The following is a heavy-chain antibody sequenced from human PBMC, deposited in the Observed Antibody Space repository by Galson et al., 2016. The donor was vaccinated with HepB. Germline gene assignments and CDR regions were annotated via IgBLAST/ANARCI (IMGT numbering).Heavy chain of an antibody. J-gene: IGHJ4*02. Sequence: QSGAEATKPGQSLTISCKGSGYTLRNYRIGCGRQMPGQALEYMGINNPDDSDPTYTPSFQGRVSISIDKSIRTAYLQWSSLEASDTAVYYCNRLPATVFGVAPADYWGQGTLVTVSS. CDR1: GYTLRNYR. CDR3: NRLPATVFGVAPADY. D-gene: IGHD3-3*01. CDR2: NNPDDSDP. V-gene: IGHV5-51*01.